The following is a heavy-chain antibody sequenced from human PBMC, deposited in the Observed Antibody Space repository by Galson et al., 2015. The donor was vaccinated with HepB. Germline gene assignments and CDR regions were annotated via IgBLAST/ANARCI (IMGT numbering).Heavy chain of an antibody. Sequence: ETLSLTCTVSGVSISSRSYYWSWIRQPPGKGLEWIASIYYSGSTHYTPSLKSRVTIAADTSKNQFSLRLNSASAADTAVYYYVRHGNEDFYYAMDVWGQGTAVTVSS. CDR3: VRHGNEDFYYAMDV. CDR2: IYYSGST. CDR1: GVSISSRSYY. J-gene: IGHJ6*02. D-gene: IGHD1-1*01. V-gene: IGHV4-39*01.